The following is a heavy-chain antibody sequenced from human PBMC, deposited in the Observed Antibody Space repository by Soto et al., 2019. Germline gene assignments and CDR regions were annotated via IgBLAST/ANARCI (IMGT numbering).Heavy chain of an antibody. Sequence: SETLSLTCAVYGGSLSRGGYPWSWIRQPPGKGLEWIGYIYHSGSTYYNPSLKSRVTISVDRSKNQFSLKLSSVTAADMAVYYCARGNVVAIDYWGQGTLVTVSS. CDR3: ARGNVVAIDY. J-gene: IGHJ4*02. D-gene: IGHD2-21*01. V-gene: IGHV4-30-2*01. CDR2: IYHSGST. CDR1: GGSLSRGGYP.